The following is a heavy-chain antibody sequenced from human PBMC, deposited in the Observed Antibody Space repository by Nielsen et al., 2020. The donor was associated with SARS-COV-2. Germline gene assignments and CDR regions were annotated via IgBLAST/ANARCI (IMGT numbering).Heavy chain of an antibody. V-gene: IGHV1-3*01. CDR3: ATTTDYYYYYGMDV. D-gene: IGHD1-1*01. CDR2: INAGNGNT. Sequence: WVRQAPGQRLEWMGWINAGNGNTKYSQKFQGRVTMTRNTSISTAYMELSSLRSEDTAVYYCATTTDYYYYYGMDVWGQGTTVTVSS. J-gene: IGHJ6*02.